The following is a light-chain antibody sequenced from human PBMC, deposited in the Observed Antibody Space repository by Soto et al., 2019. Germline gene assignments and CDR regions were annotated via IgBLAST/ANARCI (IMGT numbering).Light chain of an antibody. CDR3: SSYAGSNKM. J-gene: IGLJ3*02. CDR1: SSDVGGYNY. V-gene: IGLV2-8*01. Sequence: QSALTQPASVSGSPGQSITISCIGSSSDVGGYNYVSWYQHHPGRVPKPMIFEVSKRPSGVPDRFSGSKSGNTASLTVSGLQAEDEADYYCSSYAGSNKMFGGGTKLTVL. CDR2: EVS.